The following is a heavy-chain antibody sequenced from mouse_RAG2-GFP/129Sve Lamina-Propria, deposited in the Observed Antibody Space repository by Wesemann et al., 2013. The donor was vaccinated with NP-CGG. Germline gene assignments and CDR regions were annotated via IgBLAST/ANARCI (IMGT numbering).Heavy chain of an antibody. CDR2: ISYSGST. CDR3: ARDSSGLFAY. Sequence: MGYISYSGSTNYNPSLKSRISITHDTSKNHFFLKLNSVTTEDTATYYCARDSSGLFAYWGQGTLVTVSA. J-gene: IGHJ3*01. V-gene: IGHV3-1*01. D-gene: IGHD3-2*02.